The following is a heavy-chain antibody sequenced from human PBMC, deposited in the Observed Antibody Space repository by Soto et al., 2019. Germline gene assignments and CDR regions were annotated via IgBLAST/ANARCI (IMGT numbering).Heavy chain of an antibody. D-gene: IGHD6-13*01. CDR3: AHLYSSSWVFDY. Sequence: LSLTCAVYGGSFSGYYWSWIRLPPGKGLEWIGEINHSGSTNYNPSLKSRVTISVDTSKNQFSLKLSSVTAADTAVYYCAHLYSSSWVFDYWGQGTLVTVSS. CDR1: GGSFSGYY. J-gene: IGHJ4*02. V-gene: IGHV4-34*01. CDR2: INHSGST.